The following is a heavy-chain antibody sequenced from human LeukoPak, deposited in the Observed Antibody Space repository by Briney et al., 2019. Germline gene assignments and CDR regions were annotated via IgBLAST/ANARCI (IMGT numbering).Heavy chain of an antibody. Sequence: ASVKVSCKTSGYTFTSYYINWVRQAPGQGLEWMGLIDPSGGSTSYAQNFQGRVTMTRDASISTAYMELSRLRSDDTAVYYCATDLMSTSAAADPHWGQGTLVTVSS. CDR2: IDPSGGST. J-gene: IGHJ4*02. CDR1: GYTFTSYY. CDR3: ATDLMSTSAAADPH. V-gene: IGHV1-46*01. D-gene: IGHD6-13*01.